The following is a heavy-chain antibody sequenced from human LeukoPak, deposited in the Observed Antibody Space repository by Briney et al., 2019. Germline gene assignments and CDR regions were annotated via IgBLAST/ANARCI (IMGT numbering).Heavy chain of an antibody. D-gene: IGHD3-10*01. Sequence: ASVKVSCKASGYTFTSYDINWVRQATGQGLEWMGWMNPNSGNTGYAQKFQGRVTITRNTSISTAYMELSSLRSEDTAVCYCARGGVITIDYYYYYMDVWGKGTTVTVSS. V-gene: IGHV1-8*03. CDR2: MNPNSGNT. CDR3: ARGGVITIDYYYYYMDV. J-gene: IGHJ6*03. CDR1: GYTFTSYD.